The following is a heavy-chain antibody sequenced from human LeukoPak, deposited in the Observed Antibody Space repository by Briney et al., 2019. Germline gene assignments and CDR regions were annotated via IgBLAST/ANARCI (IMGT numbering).Heavy chain of an antibody. CDR3: ARAKGSSSGGNFDY. J-gene: IGHJ4*02. V-gene: IGHV1-69*06. Sequence: ASVKVSCKASGGTFSSYAISWVRQAPGQGLGWMGGIIPIFGTANYAQKFQGRVTITADKSTSTAYMELSSLRSEDTAVYYCARAKGSSSGGNFDYWGQGTLVTVSS. D-gene: IGHD6-6*01. CDR2: IIPIFGTA. CDR1: GGTFSSYA.